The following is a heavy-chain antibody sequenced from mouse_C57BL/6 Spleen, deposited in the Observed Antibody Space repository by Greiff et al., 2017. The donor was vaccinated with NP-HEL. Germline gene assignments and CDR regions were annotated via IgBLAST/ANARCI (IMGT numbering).Heavy chain of an antibody. V-gene: IGHV1-69*01. J-gene: IGHJ2*01. Sequence: QLQQPGAELVMPGASVKLSCKASGYTFTSYWMHWVKQMPGQGLEWIGEIDPSDSYTNYNQKFKGKSTLTVDKSSSTAYMQLSSLTSEDSAVYDCARGGLYDGYSDYWGQGTTLTVSS. CDR2: IDPSDSYT. CDR3: ARGGLYDGYSDY. CDR1: GYTFTSYW. D-gene: IGHD2-3*01.